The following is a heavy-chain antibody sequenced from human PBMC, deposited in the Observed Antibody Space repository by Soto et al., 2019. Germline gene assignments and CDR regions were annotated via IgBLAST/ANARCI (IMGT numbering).Heavy chain of an antibody. Sequence: GESLKISCNGSGYSFTIYWIGWVRQMPGKGLEWMGIIYPGDSDTRYSPSFQGQVTISADKSISTAYLQWSSLKASDTAMYYCASGYYYDSSGYYYSAFDIWGQGTMVTVSS. J-gene: IGHJ3*02. CDR2: IYPGDSDT. CDR1: GYSFTIYW. CDR3: ASGYYYDSSGYYYSAFDI. V-gene: IGHV5-51*01. D-gene: IGHD3-22*01.